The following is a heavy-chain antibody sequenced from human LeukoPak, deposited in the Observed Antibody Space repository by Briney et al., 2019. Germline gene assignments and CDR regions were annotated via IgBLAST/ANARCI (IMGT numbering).Heavy chain of an antibody. CDR3: AREQRYSSSWYYFDY. J-gene: IGHJ4*02. CDR2: INPNSGGT. CDR1: GYTFTGYY. V-gene: IGHV1-2*02. D-gene: IGHD6-13*01. Sequence: ASVKVSCKASGYTFTGYYMHWVRQAPGQGLEWMGCINPNSGGTNYAQKFQGRVTMTRDTSISTAYMELSRLRSDDTAVYYCAREQRYSSSWYYFDYWGQGTLVTVSS.